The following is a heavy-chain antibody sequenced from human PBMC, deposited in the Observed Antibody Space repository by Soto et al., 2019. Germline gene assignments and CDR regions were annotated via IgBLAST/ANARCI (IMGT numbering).Heavy chain of an antibody. Sequence: QVHLVQSGAEVKKPGASVNVSCKASGYTFTSCGISWVRQAPGQGLEWMGLINTYNGYTKYPQNFQGRVTMTTDTSTGTVYMELRSLTSDDTAVYYCARDLTKGLDVWGQGTTVTVSS. CDR2: INTYNGYT. CDR3: ARDLTKGLDV. D-gene: IGHD4-4*01. J-gene: IGHJ6*02. CDR1: GYTFTSCG. V-gene: IGHV1-18*01.